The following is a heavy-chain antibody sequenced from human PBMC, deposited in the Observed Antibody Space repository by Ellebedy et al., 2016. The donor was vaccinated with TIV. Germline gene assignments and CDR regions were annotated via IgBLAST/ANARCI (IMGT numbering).Heavy chain of an antibody. CDR3: SRLTGQQLVLYYFDF. D-gene: IGHD6-13*01. Sequence: MPSETLSLTCTVSGGSISGYYWSWIRQPPNKGLEWIGHIFHTGGTSYNSSVQSRISITLDKSKNQFSLTLNSVTAADTAVYYCSRLTGQQLVLYYFDFWGQGTLVTVSS. V-gene: IGHV4-59*08. J-gene: IGHJ4*02. CDR1: GGSISGYY. CDR2: IFHTGGT.